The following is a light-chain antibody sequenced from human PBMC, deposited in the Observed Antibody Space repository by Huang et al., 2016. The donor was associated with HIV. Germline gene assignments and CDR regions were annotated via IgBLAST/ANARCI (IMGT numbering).Light chain of an antibody. Sequence: ETVMTQSPATLSVSPGERVTLSCRASESVGRTLAWYQQKPGQAPRLLIYGASTRATGVPPRFSGRGSGTEFTLSISSLQSEEFAVYYCQQYNNWPPVTFGQGTRLEIK. J-gene: IGKJ5*01. CDR1: ESVGRT. CDR2: GAS. CDR3: QQYNNWPPVT. V-gene: IGKV3-15*01.